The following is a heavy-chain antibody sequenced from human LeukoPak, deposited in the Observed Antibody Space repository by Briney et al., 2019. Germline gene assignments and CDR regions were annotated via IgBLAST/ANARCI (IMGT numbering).Heavy chain of an antibody. CDR2: INTDGSST. CDR3: AVTYYDFWSGYFN. Sequence: SGGSLRLSCAASGFTFSSTSMRCVRQAPGKGLVWVTRINTDGSSTSYADSVKGRFTISRNNAKNTLYLQMNRLRAEDTAVYYCAVTYYDFWSGYFNWGQGTLVTVSS. CDR1: GFTFSSTS. V-gene: IGHV3-74*01. J-gene: IGHJ4*02. D-gene: IGHD3-3*01.